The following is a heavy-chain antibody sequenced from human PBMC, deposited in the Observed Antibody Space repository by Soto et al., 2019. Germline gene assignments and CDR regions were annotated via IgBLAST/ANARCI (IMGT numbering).Heavy chain of an antibody. CDR3: ARDPVEGDYVDY. Sequence: SETLSLTCTVSGGSISSGGYYWSWIRQHPGKVLEWIVYIYYSGSTYYNPSLKSRVTISLDTSNNQVSLKLSSVTSAYTAVYYCARDPVEGDYVDYWGQGTLVTVS. CDR1: GGSISSGGYY. V-gene: IGHV4-31*03. CDR2: IYYSGST. J-gene: IGHJ4*02.